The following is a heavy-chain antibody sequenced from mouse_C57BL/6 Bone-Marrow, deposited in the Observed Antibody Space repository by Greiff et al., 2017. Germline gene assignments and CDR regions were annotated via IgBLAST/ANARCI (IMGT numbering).Heavy chain of an antibody. J-gene: IGHJ2*01. CDR2: IYPGSGST. CDR1: GYTFTSYW. D-gene: IGHD2-3*01. Sequence: VKLQQPGAELVKPGASVKMSCKASGYTFTSYWITWVKQRPGQGLEWIGDIYPGSGSTNYNEKFKSKATLTVDTSSSTAYMQLSSLTSEDSAVYYCARRTYDGYYLDYWGQGTTLTVSS. V-gene: IGHV1-55*01. CDR3: ARRTYDGYYLDY.